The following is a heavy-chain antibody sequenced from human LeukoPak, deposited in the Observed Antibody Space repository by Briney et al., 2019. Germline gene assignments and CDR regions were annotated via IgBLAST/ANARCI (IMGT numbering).Heavy chain of an antibody. J-gene: IGHJ3*02. CDR2: INPSGGST. CDR1: GYTFTGYY. V-gene: IGHV1-46*01. CDR3: TRSEWFRESQGFDI. Sequence: ASVKVSCKASGYTFTGYYMHWVRQAPGQGLEWMGIINPSGGSTSYAQKFQGRVTMTRDTSTSTVYMDLSSLRSEDTAVYYCTRSEWFRESQGFDIWGQGTMVTVSS. D-gene: IGHD3-10*01.